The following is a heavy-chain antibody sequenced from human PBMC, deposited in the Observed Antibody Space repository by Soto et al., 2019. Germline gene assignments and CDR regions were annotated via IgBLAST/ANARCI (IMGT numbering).Heavy chain of an antibody. D-gene: IGHD2-2*01. CDR3: ARPASYYYGIDV. CDR1: GFTVSGNY. CDR2: MYSGGST. Sequence: EVQLVETGGGLIQPGGSLRLSCAAPGFTVSGNYLSWVRQAPGKGLEWLSVMYSGGSTYYADSVKGRFTTSRDNSKNTLYLQMNSLRAEDTAVYYCARPASYYYGIDVWGQGTTVTVSS. V-gene: IGHV3-53*02. J-gene: IGHJ6*02.